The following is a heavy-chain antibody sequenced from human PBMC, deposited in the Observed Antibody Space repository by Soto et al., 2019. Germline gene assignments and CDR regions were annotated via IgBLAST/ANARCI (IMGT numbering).Heavy chain of an antibody. CDR3: ARGRYGDY. J-gene: IGHJ4*02. V-gene: IGHV1-18*01. CDR2: ISAHNGNT. D-gene: IGHD1-1*01. CDR1: GYAFTTYC. Sequence: QAHLVQSGAEVKKPGASVKVSCKGSGYAFTTYCITWVRQAPGQRLEWMGWISAHNGNTNYAQKPQGRVTVNRDTSTSTADMELRSLRSDDTAVYYCARGRYGDYWGQGALVTVSS.